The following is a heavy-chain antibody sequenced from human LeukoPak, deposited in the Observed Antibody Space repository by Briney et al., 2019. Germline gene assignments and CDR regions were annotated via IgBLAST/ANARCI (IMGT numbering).Heavy chain of an antibody. V-gene: IGHV4-61*02. D-gene: IGHD3-10*01. Sequence: SETLSLTCTVSGGSISSGSYYWSWIRQPAGKGLEWIGRIDTSGSTNYNPSLKSRVTLSVDMSKNQFFLKLTSVTAADTAVYYCARGAGAYYYYYMDVWDKGTTVTVSS. CDR2: IDTSGST. J-gene: IGHJ6*03. CDR3: ARGAGAYYYYYMDV. CDR1: GGSISSGSYY.